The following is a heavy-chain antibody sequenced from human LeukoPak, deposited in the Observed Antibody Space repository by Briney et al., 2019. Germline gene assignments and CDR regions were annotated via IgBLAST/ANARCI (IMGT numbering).Heavy chain of an antibody. CDR2: IYYSGST. D-gene: IGHD6-25*01. CDR3: ARQGGGFWYFDL. Sequence: SETLSLTCAVYGGSFSGYYWSWIRQPPGKGLEWIGYIYYSGSTNYNPSLKSRVTISVDTSKNQLSLKLSSVTAADTAVYYCARQGGGFWYFDLWGRGTLVTVSS. CDR1: GGSFSGYY. V-gene: IGHV4-59*08. J-gene: IGHJ2*01.